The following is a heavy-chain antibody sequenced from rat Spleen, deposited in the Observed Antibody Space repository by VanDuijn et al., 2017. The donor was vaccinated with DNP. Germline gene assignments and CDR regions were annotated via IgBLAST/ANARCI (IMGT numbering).Heavy chain of an antibody. D-gene: IGHD1-3*01. Sequence: EVKLVESGGGLVQPGRSLKLSCAASGFNFNDYWMGWVRQDPGKGLEWVASITNTGDSTYYSDSVKGRFTISRDNAKNILYLQMDSLRSEDTATYYCASLWTLAYWGQGVTVTVSS. CDR3: ASLWTLAY. V-gene: IGHV5-31*01. J-gene: IGHJ2*01. CDR2: ITNTGDST. CDR1: GFNFNDYW.